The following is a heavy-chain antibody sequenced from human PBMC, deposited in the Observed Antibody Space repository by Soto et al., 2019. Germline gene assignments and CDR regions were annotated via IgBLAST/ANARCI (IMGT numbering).Heavy chain of an antibody. CDR3: TTRTYGGNPGLDY. V-gene: IGHV3-15*07. D-gene: IGHD4-17*01. Sequence: SLRLSCSASFFTFSNAWMNLVLKTPWKWLEFVGRIKSKTYGGTTDYAAPVKGRFTISRDDSKNTLYLQMNSLKTEDTAVYYCTTRTYGGNPGLDYWGQGTLVTVS. CDR2: IKSKTYGGTT. J-gene: IGHJ4*02. CDR1: FFTFSNAW.